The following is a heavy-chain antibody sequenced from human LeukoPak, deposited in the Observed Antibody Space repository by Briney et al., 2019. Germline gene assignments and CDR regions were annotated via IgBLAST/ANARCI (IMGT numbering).Heavy chain of an antibody. Sequence: SETLSLTCTVSGGSISSYYWSWIRQPPGKGLEWIGYIYYSGSTNYNPSLKSRVTISVDTSKNQFFLKLSSVTAADTAVYYCARSGSSWSFNWFDPWGQGTLVTVSS. CDR1: GGSISSYY. CDR3: ARSGSSWSFNWFDP. J-gene: IGHJ5*02. D-gene: IGHD6-13*01. CDR2: IYYSGST. V-gene: IGHV4-59*01.